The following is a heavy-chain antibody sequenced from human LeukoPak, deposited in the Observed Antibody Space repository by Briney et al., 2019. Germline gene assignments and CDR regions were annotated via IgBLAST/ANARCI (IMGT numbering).Heavy chain of an antibody. CDR1: GYTFTSYD. V-gene: IGHV1-8*01. D-gene: IGHD3-10*01. Sequence: ASVKVSCKASGYTFTSYDINWVRQATGQGLEWMGWMNPNSGNTGYAQKFQGRVTMTRNTSISTAYMELSSLTSEDTAVYYCARGLHFTMVRGGTTNYYYGMDVWGQGTSVTVSS. CDR3: ARGLHFTMVRGGTTNYYYGMDV. CDR2: MNPNSGNT. J-gene: IGHJ6*02.